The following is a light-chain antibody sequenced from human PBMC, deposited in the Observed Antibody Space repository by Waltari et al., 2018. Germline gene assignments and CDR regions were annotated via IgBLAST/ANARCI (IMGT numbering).Light chain of an antibody. CDR2: EDT. J-gene: IGLJ3*02. V-gene: IGLV3-10*01. Sequence: SYELTQSTSVSVSPGQTARITCSGDAVPKNFVYWYQQKAGQAPVLVIYEDTKRPSGIPERCSGSSSGTTATLTVSGAQVEDEADYFCCSTDRSNQRVFGGGTKLTVL. CDR1: AVPKNF. CDR3: CSTDRSNQRV.